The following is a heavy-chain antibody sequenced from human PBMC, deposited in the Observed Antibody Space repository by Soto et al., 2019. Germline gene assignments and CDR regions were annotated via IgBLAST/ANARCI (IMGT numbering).Heavy chain of an antibody. CDR3: AGPGEQHRY. J-gene: IGHJ4*02. CDR1: GFTVSSNH. CDR2: IYSGGST. D-gene: IGHD3-16*01. Sequence: EVQLVESGGGLVQPGGSLRLSCAASGFTVSSNHMSWVRQAPGKGLEWVSLIYSGGSTYYADSVKGRFTFSRDNSKNTLYLQMNGLRAVDTAVYYGAGPGEQHRYWGQGTLVTVSS. V-gene: IGHV3-66*01.